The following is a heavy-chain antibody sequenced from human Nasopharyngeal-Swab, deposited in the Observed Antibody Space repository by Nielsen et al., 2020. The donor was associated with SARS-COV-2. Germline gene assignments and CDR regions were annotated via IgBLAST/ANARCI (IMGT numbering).Heavy chain of an antibody. J-gene: IGHJ4*02. V-gene: IGHV1-8*01. Sequence: WVRQAPGQGLEWMGWMNPYSANTGYAQKFQGRVTMTRNPSIRTAYMELTRLRSEDTAVYYCTRVPAGDYGACGTGGNRHSSPFDYWGQGTRVTVSS. CDR3: TRVPAGDYGACGTGGNRHSSPFDY. D-gene: IGHD4-17*01. CDR2: MNPYSANT.